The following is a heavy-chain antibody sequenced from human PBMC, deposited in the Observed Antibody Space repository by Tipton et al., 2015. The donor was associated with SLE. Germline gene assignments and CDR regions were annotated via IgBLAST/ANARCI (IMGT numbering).Heavy chain of an antibody. CDR2: IYYSGST. CDR1: GGSISSYY. J-gene: IGHJ4*02. Sequence: TLSLTCTVSGGSISSYYWSWIRQPPGKGLEWIGYIYYSGSTNYNPSLKSRVTISVDTSRNQFSLKLSSVTAADTAVYYCAGGSSGYYLDYWGQGTLVTVSS. V-gene: IGHV4-59*08. D-gene: IGHD3-22*01. CDR3: AGGSSGYYLDY.